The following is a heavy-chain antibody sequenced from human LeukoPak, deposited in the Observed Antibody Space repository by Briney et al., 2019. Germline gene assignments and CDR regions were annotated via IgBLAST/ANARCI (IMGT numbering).Heavy chain of an antibody. CDR1: GFTFDDYA. V-gene: IGHV3-9*01. CDR3: AKDIISDSSGIDAFDI. Sequence: PGGSLRLSCAASGFTFDDYAMHWVRQAPGKGLEWVSGISWNSGSIGYADSVKGRFTISRDNAKNSLYLQMNSLRAEDTALYYCAKDIISDSSGIDAFDIWGQGTMVTVSS. J-gene: IGHJ3*02. CDR2: ISWNSGSI. D-gene: IGHD3-22*01.